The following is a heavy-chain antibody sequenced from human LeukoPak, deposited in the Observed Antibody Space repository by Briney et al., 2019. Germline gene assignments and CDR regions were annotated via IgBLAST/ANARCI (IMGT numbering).Heavy chain of an antibody. Sequence: PETLSLTCTVSGVSISSYYWSWLRQPAGKGLEWIGRIYTSGSTNYNPSLKSRVTMSVDTSKNQFSLKLSSVTAADTAVYYCARGNSGWYRFDPWGQGTLVTVSS. V-gene: IGHV4-4*07. CDR1: GVSISSYY. D-gene: IGHD6-19*01. CDR2: IYTSGST. CDR3: ARGNSGWYRFDP. J-gene: IGHJ5*02.